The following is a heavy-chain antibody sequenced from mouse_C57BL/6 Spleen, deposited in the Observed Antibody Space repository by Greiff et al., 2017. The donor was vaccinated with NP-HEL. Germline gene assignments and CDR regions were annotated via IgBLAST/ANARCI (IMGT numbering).Heavy chain of an antibody. CDR2: IYPRSGNT. Sequence: QVQLQQSGAELARPGASVKLSCKASGYTFTSYGISWVKQRTGQGLEWIGEIYPRSGNTYYNEKFKGKATLTADKSSSTAYMELRSLTSEDAAVYFCAREKYDYDEDYWGQGTTLTVSS. V-gene: IGHV1-81*01. D-gene: IGHD2-4*01. CDR3: AREKYDYDEDY. CDR1: GYTFTSYG. J-gene: IGHJ2*01.